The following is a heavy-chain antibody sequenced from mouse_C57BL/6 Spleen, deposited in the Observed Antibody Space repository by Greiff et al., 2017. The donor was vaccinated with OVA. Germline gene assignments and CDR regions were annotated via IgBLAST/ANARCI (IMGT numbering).Heavy chain of an antibody. J-gene: IGHJ2*01. V-gene: IGHV1-82*01. Sequence: QVQLQQSGPELVKPGASVKISCKASGYAFSSSWMNWVKQRPGKGLEWIGRIYPGDGDTNYNGKFKGKATLTADKSSSTAYMQLSSLTSEDSAVYFCASYSNYDFDYWGQGTTLTASS. CDR1: GYAFSSSW. CDR3: ASYSNYDFDY. CDR2: IYPGDGDT. D-gene: IGHD2-5*01.